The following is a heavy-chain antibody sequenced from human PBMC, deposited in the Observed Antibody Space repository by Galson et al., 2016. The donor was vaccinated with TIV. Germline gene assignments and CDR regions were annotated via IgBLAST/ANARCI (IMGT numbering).Heavy chain of an antibody. V-gene: IGHV1-18*04. CDR2: ISPYSGDT. D-gene: IGHD2-15*01. J-gene: IGHJ5*02. Sequence: SVKVSCKASGYTSSNYGINWVRQAPGQGLEWMGWISPYSGDTNYPQKLRGRVTLTTDTSTSTAYMELRSLISDDTAIYFCARVPGTQVIAATGGWFDPWGQGTLVTVSS. CDR1: GYTSSNYG. CDR3: ARVPGTQVIAATGGWFDP.